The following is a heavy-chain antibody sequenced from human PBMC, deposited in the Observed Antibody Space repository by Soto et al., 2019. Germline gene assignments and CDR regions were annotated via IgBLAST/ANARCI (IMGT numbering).Heavy chain of an antibody. CDR1: GFSFSSYT. Sequence: EVQLVESGGGLVKPGESLRLSCAASGFSFSSYTMNWVRQAPGKGLQWVSSITNRGTHTYSADSVKGRFTISRDNDKNSLYLQMNNLRAEDTAIYFCARAHEVAWFESWGLGTLVTVTS. CDR2: ITNRGTHT. V-gene: IGHV3-21*01. CDR3: ARAHEVAWFES. J-gene: IGHJ5*01.